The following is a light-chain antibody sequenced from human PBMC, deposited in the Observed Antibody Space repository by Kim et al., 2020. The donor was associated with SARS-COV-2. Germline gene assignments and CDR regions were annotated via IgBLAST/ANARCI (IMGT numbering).Light chain of an antibody. V-gene: IGLV2-18*02. J-gene: IGLJ1*01. CDR3: FSFTSSGSFV. CDR1: TGAIVTYNR. CDR2: EVT. Sequence: GHAGTHACIGATGAIVTYNRVSWYQQSPGTAPKLLIYEVTKRPSGVPDRFSGSKSDNTASLTISGLQPEDEADYSCFSFTSSGSFVFGTGTKVTVL.